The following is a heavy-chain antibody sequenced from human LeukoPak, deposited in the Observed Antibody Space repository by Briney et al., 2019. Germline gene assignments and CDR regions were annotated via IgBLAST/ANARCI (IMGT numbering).Heavy chain of an antibody. D-gene: IGHD3-10*01. CDR2: IHPYNGDT. V-gene: IGHV1-2*02. J-gene: IGHJ4*02. CDR1: GYTFSGSGWS. Sequence: ASVKVSCKASGYTFSGSGWSLYWLRQAPGQGLECLGWIHPYNGDTAYAQKFQGRVAMTRDTSISTAYMELSRLRPDDTAVYYCARDGTAQMVEFDFWGQGTLVPVSS. CDR3: ARDGTAQMVEFDF.